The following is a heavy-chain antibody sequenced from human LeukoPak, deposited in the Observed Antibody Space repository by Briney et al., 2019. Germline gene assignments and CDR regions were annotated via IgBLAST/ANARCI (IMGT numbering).Heavy chain of an antibody. D-gene: IGHD3-3*01. CDR2: INHSGTT. CDR3: ARLPRSVFGVDYIDY. Sequence: SETLSLTCTVSGFSINSAYYWGWIRPPPGKGKGWIGAINHSGTTYHNPSLKSRVTISVDTSNNQFSLRLSYVTAADTAVYYCARLPRSVFGVDYIDYWGQGTLVTVSS. V-gene: IGHV4-38-2*02. J-gene: IGHJ4*02. CDR1: GFSINSAYY.